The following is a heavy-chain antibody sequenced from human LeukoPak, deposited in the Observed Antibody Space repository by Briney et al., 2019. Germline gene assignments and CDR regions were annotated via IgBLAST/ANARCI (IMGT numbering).Heavy chain of an antibody. CDR1: GFSLSSPKMG. V-gene: IGHV2-26*01. Sequence: SGPVLVKPTETLTLTCTVSGFSLSSPKMGVSWVRQPPGKALEWLAHIFSSDTKYSSTSLKSRLTISKDTSKSQVVLTMTNMDPVDTATYYCARIPDTTTTVSGFDYWGLGTLVTVSS. J-gene: IGHJ4*02. CDR2: IFSSDTK. CDR3: ARIPDTTTTVSGFDY. D-gene: IGHD4-11*01.